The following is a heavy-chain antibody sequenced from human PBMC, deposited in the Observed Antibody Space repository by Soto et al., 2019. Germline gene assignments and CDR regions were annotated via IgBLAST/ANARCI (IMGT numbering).Heavy chain of an antibody. J-gene: IGHJ4*02. CDR3: TTDRGHRLELRGWYFDY. Sequence: EVQLVESGGGLVKPGGSLRLSCAASGFTFSNAWMNWVRQAPGKGLEWVGRIKSKTDGGTTDYAAPVKGRFTISRDDSKNTLYLQMNSLKTEDAAVYYCTTDRGHRLELRGWYFDYWGQGTLVTVSS. CDR1: GFTFSNAW. CDR2: IKSKTDGGTT. D-gene: IGHD1-7*01. V-gene: IGHV3-15*07.